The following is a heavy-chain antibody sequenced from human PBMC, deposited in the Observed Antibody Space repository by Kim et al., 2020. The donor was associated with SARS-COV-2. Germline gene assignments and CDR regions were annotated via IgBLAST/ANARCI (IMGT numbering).Heavy chain of an antibody. D-gene: IGHD1-1*01. CDR3: ARDHDGRFDY. V-gene: IGHV4-30-2*05. Sequence: GSPNYNPSLKSRVTISVETSKNQFSLKLSSVTAADTAVYYCARDHDGRFDYWGQGTLVTVSS. J-gene: IGHJ4*02. CDR2: GSP.